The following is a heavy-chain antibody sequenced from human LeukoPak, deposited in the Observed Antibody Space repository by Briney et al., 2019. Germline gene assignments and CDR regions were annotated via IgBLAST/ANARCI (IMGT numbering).Heavy chain of an antibody. J-gene: IGHJ5*02. Sequence: GASVKVSCKASGGTFSSYAISWVRQAPGQGLEWMGGIIPIFGTANYAQKFQGRVTITADESTSTAYMELRSLRSDDTAVYYCARDLSYYDFWSGYHNWFDPWGQGTLVTVSS. CDR3: ARDLSYYDFWSGYHNWFDP. CDR2: IIPIFGTA. CDR1: GGTFSSYA. V-gene: IGHV1-69*01. D-gene: IGHD3-3*01.